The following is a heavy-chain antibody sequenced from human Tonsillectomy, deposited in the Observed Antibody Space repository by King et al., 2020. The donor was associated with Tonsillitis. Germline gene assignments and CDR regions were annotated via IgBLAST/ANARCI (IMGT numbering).Heavy chain of an antibody. CDR2: IRYDGSDK. D-gene: IGHD1-26*01. CDR3: AKDLSERVSYPNAFYI. V-gene: IGHV3-30*02. J-gene: IGHJ3*02. CDR1: GFTFSSNG. Sequence: VQLVESGGGVVQPGGSLRLACAASGFTFSSNGMHWVRQAPGKGLEWVAFIRYDGSDKYYADFVKGRFTISRDNSKNMLYLQMNSLRAEDTAVYYCAKDLSERVSYPNAFYIWGQGTMVTVSS.